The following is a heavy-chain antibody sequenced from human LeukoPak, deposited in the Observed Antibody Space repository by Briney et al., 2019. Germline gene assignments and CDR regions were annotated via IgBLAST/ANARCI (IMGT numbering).Heavy chain of an antibody. J-gene: IGHJ4*02. CDR1: GYSIINGYD. CDR3: ATTVGDFCGGRTCYSGVEY. V-gene: IGHV4-38-2*01. Sequence: PSETLSLTCAVSGYSIINGYDWGWIRQSPGKGLEWIGSISHSGDTYYNPSLKSRVTMSVDMSQNQFSLKLTSVTAADTAVYYCATTVGDFCGGRTCYSGVEYWGQGTLVSVSS. D-gene: IGHD2-15*01. CDR2: ISHSGDT.